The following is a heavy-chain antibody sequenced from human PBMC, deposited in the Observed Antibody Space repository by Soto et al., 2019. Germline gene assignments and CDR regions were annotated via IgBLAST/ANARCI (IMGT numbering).Heavy chain of an antibody. D-gene: IGHD2-21*02. CDR1: GNTFTNYY. CDR3: ARGGHAVLVTAAFDY. J-gene: IGHJ4*02. CDR2: INPSGGHT. V-gene: IGHV1-46*01. Sequence: QVQLMQSGAEVKKPGASVKVSCKASGNTFTNYYIHWVRQAPGQGLEWMGTINPSGGHTTYSQNFMGRGSIPRDTSATTLYMELTSLTSDDTAVYYWARGGHAVLVTAAFDYCGQGTLVTVSS.